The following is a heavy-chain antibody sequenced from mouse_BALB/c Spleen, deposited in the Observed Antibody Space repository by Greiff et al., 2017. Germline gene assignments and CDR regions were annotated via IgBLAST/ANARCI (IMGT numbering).Heavy chain of an antibody. CDR1: GYSFTGYN. V-gene: IGHV1S135*01. CDR2: IDPYNGGT. CDR3: GRGGCGGGAWFAY. Sequence: VHVKQSGPELGKPGASVKISCKASGYSFTGYNMYWVKQSHRKSLEWIGYIDPYNGGTSYNQKSKGKATLTVDKSSSTAYMHLNSLTSEDSAIYYGGRGGCGGGAWFAYWGQGTLVTVSA. J-gene: IGHJ3*01.